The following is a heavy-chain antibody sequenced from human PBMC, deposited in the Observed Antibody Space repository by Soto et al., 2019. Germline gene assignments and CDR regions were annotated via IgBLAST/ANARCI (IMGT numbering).Heavy chain of an antibody. Sequence: QVQLVQSGDEVKKPGASVKVSCKASGYIFVNYGIAWVRQAPGQGLEWMGWISPYTGNTHSASKVQGRLTMTTDTSKSTAYMDLGSLTSDDTAVYYCGMVDNYVTPTPQDVWGQGTTVTVSS. CDR2: ISPYTGNT. V-gene: IGHV1-18*01. D-gene: IGHD3-16*01. CDR1: GYIFVNYG. J-gene: IGHJ6*02. CDR3: GMVDNYVTPTPQDV.